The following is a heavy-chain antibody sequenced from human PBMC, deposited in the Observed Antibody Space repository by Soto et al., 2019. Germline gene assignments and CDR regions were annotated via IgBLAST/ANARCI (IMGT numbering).Heavy chain of an antibody. Sequence: HSQTLSLTCAISGDSVSSNSAAWNWIRQSPSRGLEWLGRTYYRSKWYNDYAVSVKSRITINPDTSKNQFSLQLNSVTPEDTAVYYCAGDRSPQTAAGNNWFDPWGQGTLVTVSS. CDR3: AGDRSPQTAAGNNWFDP. CDR2: TYYRSKWYN. V-gene: IGHV6-1*01. J-gene: IGHJ5*02. D-gene: IGHD6-13*01. CDR1: GDSVSSNSAA.